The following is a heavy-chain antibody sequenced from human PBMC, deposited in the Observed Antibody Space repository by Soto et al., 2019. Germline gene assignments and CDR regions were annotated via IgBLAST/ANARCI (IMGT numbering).Heavy chain of an antibody. Sequence: QLQLQESGPGLVKPSETLSLTCTVSGGSISSSSYYWGWIRQPPGKGLEGIGSSYYSGSTYYNPSLKSRVTISVDTSKNQFALKLSSVTAADTAVYDCARHRCSGGSCYEYFQHWGQGTLVTVSS. CDR2: SYYSGST. V-gene: IGHV4-39*01. CDR1: GGSISSSSYY. J-gene: IGHJ1*01. CDR3: ARHRCSGGSCYEYFQH. D-gene: IGHD2-15*01.